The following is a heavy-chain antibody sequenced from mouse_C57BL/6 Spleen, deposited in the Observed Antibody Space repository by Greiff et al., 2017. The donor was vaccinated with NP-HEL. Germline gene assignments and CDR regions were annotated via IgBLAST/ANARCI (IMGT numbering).Heavy chain of an antibody. CDR3: AREVGTKGYFDY. D-gene: IGHD4-1*01. J-gene: IGHJ2*01. CDR2: IHPNSGST. Sequence: QVQLQQPGAELVKPGASVKLSCKASGYTFTSYWMHWVKQRPGQGLEWIGMIHPNSGSTNYNEKFKSKATLTVDKSSSTAYMQLSSLTSEDSAVYYCAREVGTKGYFDYWGQGTTLTVSS. V-gene: IGHV1-64*01. CDR1: GYTFTSYW.